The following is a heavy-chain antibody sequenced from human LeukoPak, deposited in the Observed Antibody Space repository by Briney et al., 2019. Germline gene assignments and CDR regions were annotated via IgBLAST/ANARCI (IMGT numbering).Heavy chain of an antibody. J-gene: IGHJ5*02. D-gene: IGHD3-3*01. CDR3: SRRPSSRNLNYDAGFHP. Sequence: PSETLSLTCTVSYGSISSDGYYWGWIRQPPGKGLEWLGSVYNNGNTNYNPTLNSRVTISIDTAKNHFSLNLTSVTAADTAVDYGSRRPSSRNLNYDAGFHPWGQGALVTVSS. CDR2: VYNNGNT. V-gene: IGHV4-39*02. CDR1: YGSISSDGYY.